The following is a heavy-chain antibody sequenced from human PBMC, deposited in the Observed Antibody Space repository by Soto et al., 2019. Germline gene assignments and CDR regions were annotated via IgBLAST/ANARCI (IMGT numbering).Heavy chain of an antibody. D-gene: IGHD2-2*01. Sequence: ASVKVSCKASGYTFTSYRISWVRQAPGEGLEWMGWISAYNGNTNYAQKLQGRVTMTTDTSTSTAYMELRSLRSDDTAVYYCARDSGVVPAASGTHYYYYGMDVWGQGTTVTVSS. V-gene: IGHV1-18*04. CDR3: ARDSGVVPAASGTHYYYYGMDV. CDR2: ISAYNGNT. J-gene: IGHJ6*02. CDR1: GYTFTSYR.